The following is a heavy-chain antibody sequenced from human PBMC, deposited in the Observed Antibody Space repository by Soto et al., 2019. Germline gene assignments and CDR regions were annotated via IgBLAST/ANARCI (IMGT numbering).Heavy chain of an antibody. J-gene: IGHJ4*02. CDR3: ASSGGGEDY. CDR2: IYHSGST. D-gene: IGHD3-16*01. Sequence: QVQLQESGPGLVKPSGTLSLSCAVSGGSISSSHWWTWVRQPPGKGLGWIGEIYHSGSTNYNPSLKGRGTISVDTSRNQFSPNLSSVTAADTAVYYCASSGGGEDYWGQGILVTVSS. CDR1: GGSISSSHW. V-gene: IGHV4-4*02.